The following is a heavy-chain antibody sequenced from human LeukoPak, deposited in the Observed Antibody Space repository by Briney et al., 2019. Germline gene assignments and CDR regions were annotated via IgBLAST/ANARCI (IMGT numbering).Heavy chain of an antibody. CDR2: IIPIFGTA. CDR3: AQGGGYCSSTSCQWWVYAFDI. J-gene: IGHJ3*02. D-gene: IGHD2-2*01. CDR1: GGTFSSYA. Sequence: GASVKVSCKASGGTFSSYAISWVRQAPGQGLEWMGGIIPIFGTANYAQKFQGRVTITADKSTSTAYMELSSLRSEDTAVYYCAQGGGYCSSTSCQWWVYAFDIWGQGTMVTVSS. V-gene: IGHV1-69*06.